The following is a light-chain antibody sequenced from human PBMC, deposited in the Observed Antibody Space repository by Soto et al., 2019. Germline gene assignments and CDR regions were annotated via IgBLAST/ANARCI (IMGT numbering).Light chain of an antibody. J-gene: IGLJ3*02. CDR3: GSYTSSNTWV. CDR1: SSDFGGYNY. V-gene: IGLV2-14*01. Sequence: QSVLTQPASVSGSPGQSITISCTATSSDFGGYNYVSWYQQHPGKVPKLMIYEVNNRPSGVSNRFSGSKSGNTASLTISGLQAEDEADYYCGSYTSSNTWVFGGGTKLTVL. CDR2: EVN.